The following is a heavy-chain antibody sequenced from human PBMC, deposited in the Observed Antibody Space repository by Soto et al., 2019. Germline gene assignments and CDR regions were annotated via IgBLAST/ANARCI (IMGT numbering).Heavy chain of an antibody. CDR2: INPNSGGT. CDR1: GYTFTGYY. Sequence: GASVKVSCKASGYTFTGYYMHWVRQAPGQGLEWMGWINPNSGGTNYAQKFQGWVTMTRDTSISTAYMELSRLRSDDTAVYYCARGKHCTNGVCPFDYWGQGTLVTVSS. CDR3: ARGKHCTNGVCPFDY. V-gene: IGHV1-2*04. J-gene: IGHJ4*02. D-gene: IGHD2-8*01.